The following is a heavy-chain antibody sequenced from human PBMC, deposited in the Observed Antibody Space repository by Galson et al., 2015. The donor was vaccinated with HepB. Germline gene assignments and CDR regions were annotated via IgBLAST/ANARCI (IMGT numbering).Heavy chain of an antibody. J-gene: IGHJ6*03. CDR3: ARVLGIRLSRDIGYYMDV. V-gene: IGHV7-4-1*02. CDR2: INTNTGNP. CDR1: GYTFTSYA. D-gene: IGHD5-12*01. Sequence: SVKVSCKASGYTFTSYAMNWVRQAPGQGLEWMGWINTNTGNPTYAQGFTGRFVFSLDTSVSTAYLQISSLKAEDTAVYYCARVLGIRLSRDIGYYMDVWGKGTTVTVSS.